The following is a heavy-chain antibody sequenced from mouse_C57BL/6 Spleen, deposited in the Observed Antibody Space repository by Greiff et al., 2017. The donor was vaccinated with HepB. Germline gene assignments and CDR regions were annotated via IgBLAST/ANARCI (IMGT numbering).Heavy chain of an antibody. D-gene: IGHD1-1*01. CDR1: GYTFTNYW. CDR2: IYPGGGYT. Sequence: QVQLKQSGAELVRPGTSVKMSCKASGYTFTNYWIGWAKQRPGHGLEWIGDIYPGGGYTNYNEKFKGKATLTADKSSSTAYMQFSSLTAESSAIYYCARSPYGSSLYFDYWGQGTTLTVSS. CDR3: ARSPYGSSLYFDY. J-gene: IGHJ2*01. V-gene: IGHV1-63*01.